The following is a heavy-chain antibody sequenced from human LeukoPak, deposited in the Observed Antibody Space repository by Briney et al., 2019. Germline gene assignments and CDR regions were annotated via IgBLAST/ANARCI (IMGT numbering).Heavy chain of an antibody. V-gene: IGHV1-2*02. CDR1: GYTFTGYY. CDR3: ARHRLNWGYFDY. CDR2: INPNSGGT. Sequence: ASVKVSCKASGYTFTGYYMHWVRQAPGQGLEWMGWINPNSGGTNYAQKFQGRVTMTRDTSISTAYTELSRLRSDDTAVYYCARHRLNWGYFDYWGQGTLVTVSS. D-gene: IGHD7-27*01. J-gene: IGHJ4*02.